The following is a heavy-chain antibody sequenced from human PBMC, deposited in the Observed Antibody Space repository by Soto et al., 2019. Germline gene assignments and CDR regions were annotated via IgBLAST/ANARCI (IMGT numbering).Heavy chain of an antibody. CDR1: GGTFSSYA. D-gene: IGHD6-6*01. Sequence: SVKVSCKASGGTFSSYAISWVRQAPGQGLEWMGGIIPIFGTANYAQKFQGRVTITADESTSTAYMELSSLRSEDTAVYYCAKDRVAARTTYDYYGMDVWGQETTVNVSS. CDR3: AKDRVAARTTYDYYGMDV. CDR2: IIPIFGTA. J-gene: IGHJ6*02. V-gene: IGHV1-69*13.